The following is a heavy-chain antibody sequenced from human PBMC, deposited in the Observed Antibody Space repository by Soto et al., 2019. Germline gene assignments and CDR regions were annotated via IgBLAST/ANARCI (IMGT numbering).Heavy chain of an antibody. D-gene: IGHD3-10*01. Sequence: SVKVSCKGSGCTFSSYVISWVRQAPGQGLEWMGGIIPIFGTANYAQKFQGRVTITADESTSTAYVELSSLRSEDTAVYYCARLDYYGSGSPNWFDPWGQGTLVTVSS. CDR1: GCTFSSYV. CDR3: ARLDYYGSGSPNWFDP. J-gene: IGHJ5*02. CDR2: IIPIFGTA. V-gene: IGHV1-69*13.